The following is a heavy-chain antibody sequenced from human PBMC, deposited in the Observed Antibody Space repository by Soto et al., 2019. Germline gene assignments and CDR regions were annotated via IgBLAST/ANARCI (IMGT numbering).Heavy chain of an antibody. CDR1: GGSLSTNF. V-gene: IGHV4-34*01. J-gene: IGHJ5*02. Sequence: PSETLSLTCAVYGGSLSTNFWSWVRQPPGKGLEWIGEINYSGSTKYNPSLKSRVTISVDASKNQFSLKVNSVTAADTAVYYCARARFDLWGQGTLVTVSS. CDR2: INYSGST. CDR3: ARARFDL.